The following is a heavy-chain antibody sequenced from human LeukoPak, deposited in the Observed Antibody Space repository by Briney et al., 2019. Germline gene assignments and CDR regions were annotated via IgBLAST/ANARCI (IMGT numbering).Heavy chain of an antibody. V-gene: IGHV4-34*01. Sequence: SETLSLTCAVSGVSFDDYYWSWVRQTPGKGLEWIGEINHSGYTNDSPSLKSRVTLSIDTSRKQFSLNLTSVTVADAGIYYCTRMTTGHDYWGQGTLVTVSS. CDR2: INHSGYT. CDR1: GVSFDDYY. J-gene: IGHJ4*02. D-gene: IGHD4-17*01. CDR3: TRMTTGHDY.